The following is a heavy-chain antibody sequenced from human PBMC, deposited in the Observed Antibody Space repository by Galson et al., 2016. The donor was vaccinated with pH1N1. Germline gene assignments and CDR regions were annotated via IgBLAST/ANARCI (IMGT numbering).Heavy chain of an antibody. CDR2: TYYRSKWIY. CDR1: GDSVSSNSAA. Sequence: CAISGDSVSSNSAAWNWIRQSPSRGLEWLGRTYYRSKWIYNYAVSVQGRITINPDTYKNQFSLQLNSVTPEDTAVDYCARHSPGRAVGVFDCWGQGTLVTVSS. CDR3: ARHSPGRAVGVFDC. J-gene: IGHJ4*02. D-gene: IGHD6-19*01. V-gene: IGHV6-1*01.